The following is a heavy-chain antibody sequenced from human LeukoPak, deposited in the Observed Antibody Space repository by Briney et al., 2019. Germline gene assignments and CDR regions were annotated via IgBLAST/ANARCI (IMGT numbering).Heavy chain of an antibody. CDR1: GFTFSSYA. D-gene: IGHD6-19*01. Sequence: GGSLRLSCAASGFTFSSYAMSWVRQAPGKGLEWVSAISGSGGSTYYADSVKGRFTISRDNSKNTLYLQMNSLRAEDTAVYYCRIAVAGTPMGYWGQGTLVTVSS. J-gene: IGHJ4*02. CDR2: ISGSGGST. V-gene: IGHV3-23*01. CDR3: RIAVAGTPMGY.